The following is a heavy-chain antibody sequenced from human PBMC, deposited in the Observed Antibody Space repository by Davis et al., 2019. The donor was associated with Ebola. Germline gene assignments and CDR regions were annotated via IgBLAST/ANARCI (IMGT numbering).Heavy chain of an antibody. D-gene: IGHD5-12*01. CDR3: ARGWLRTGFDY. CDR2: TYYNSKWYN. V-gene: IGHV6-1*01. CDR1: GDSVSSGG. Sequence: HSQTLSLTCAISGDSVSSGGWNWIRQSPSRGLEWLGRTYYNSKWYNDYARSVKSRITINPDTSKNQFSLQLNSVTPEDTAVYYCARGWLRTGFDYWGQGTLVTVSS. J-gene: IGHJ4*02.